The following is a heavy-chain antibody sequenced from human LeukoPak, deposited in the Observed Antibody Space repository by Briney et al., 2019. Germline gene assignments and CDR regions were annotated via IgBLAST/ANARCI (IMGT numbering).Heavy chain of an antibody. Sequence: SEALSLTCAVSGGSISSSNWWSWVRQPPGKGLEWIGEINHSGITNYNPSLKSRVTISVDNSKNQLSLKLSSVTAADTAVYYCARDQSGGTYYGSGSYYSGFDYWGQGTLVTVSS. CDR1: GGSISSSNW. CDR2: INHSGIT. CDR3: ARDQSGGTYYGSGSYYSGFDY. D-gene: IGHD3-10*01. V-gene: IGHV4-4*02. J-gene: IGHJ4*02.